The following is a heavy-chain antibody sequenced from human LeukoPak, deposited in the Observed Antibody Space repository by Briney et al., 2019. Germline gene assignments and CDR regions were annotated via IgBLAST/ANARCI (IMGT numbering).Heavy chain of an antibody. Sequence: MASETLSLTCTVSGGSISSYYWSWIRQPPGKGLEWIGYIYYSGSTNYNPSLKRRVTISVDTSKNQFSLELSSVTAADTAVYYCARNDVPQGGWYVGYFDYWGQGTLVTVSS. D-gene: IGHD6-19*01. CDR2: IYYSGST. CDR3: ARNDVPQGGWYVGYFDY. J-gene: IGHJ4*02. CDR1: GGSISSYY. V-gene: IGHV4-59*08.